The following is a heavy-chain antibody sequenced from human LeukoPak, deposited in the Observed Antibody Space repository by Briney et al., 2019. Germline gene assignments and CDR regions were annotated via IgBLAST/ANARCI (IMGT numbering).Heavy chain of an antibody. J-gene: IGHJ4*02. Sequence: PGGSLRLSCAASGFTFGDYGMHWVRQRPGKGLEWVSGTSWSSGTIVYADSVKGRFTISRDNAKNALYLQMNNLRPDDTALYYCAKDFTFLERNNFDYWAQETLVTVSS. V-gene: IGHV3-9*01. CDR1: GFTFGDYG. CDR3: AKDFTFLERNNFDY. CDR2: TSWSSGTI. D-gene: IGHD3-3*01.